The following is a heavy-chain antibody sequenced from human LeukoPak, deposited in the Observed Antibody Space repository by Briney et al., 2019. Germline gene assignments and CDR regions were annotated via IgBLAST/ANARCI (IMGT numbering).Heavy chain of an antibody. J-gene: IGHJ4*02. V-gene: IGHV3-23*01. D-gene: IGHD2-15*01. CDR1: GFTFSDYY. CDR3: ARRVLSSGGSTPFDY. CDR2: MSAGGGGST. Sequence: EGSLRLSCAASGFTFSDYYMSWIRQAPGKGLEWVSAMSAGGGGSTYYADSVKGRFTISRDNSKNTLYLQMNSLRAEDTAVYFCARRVLSSGGSTPFDYWGQGTLVTVSS.